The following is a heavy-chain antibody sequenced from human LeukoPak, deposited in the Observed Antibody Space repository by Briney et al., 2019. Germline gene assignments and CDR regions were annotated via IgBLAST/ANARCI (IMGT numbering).Heavy chain of an antibody. Sequence: GGSLRLSCAASGFTFSSYGMHWVRQAPGKGLEWVAFIRYDGSNKYYADSVKGRFTISRDNSKNTLYLQMNSLRAEDTAVYSCAKVPYCSSTSCFYNWFDPWGQGTLVTVSS. J-gene: IGHJ5*02. CDR1: GFTFSSYG. CDR2: IRYDGSNK. V-gene: IGHV3-30*02. D-gene: IGHD2-2*01. CDR3: AKVPYCSSTSCFYNWFDP.